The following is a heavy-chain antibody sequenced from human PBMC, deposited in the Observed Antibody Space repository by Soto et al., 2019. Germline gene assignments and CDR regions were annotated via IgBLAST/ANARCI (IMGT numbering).Heavy chain of an antibody. CDR1: GFTFSSYW. CDR3: ARFYYDSSGYLPSPYYYYYGMDV. Sequence: HPGGPLRLSCAASGFTFSSYWMSWVRQAPGKGLEWVANIKQDGSEKYYVDSVKGRFTISRDNAKNSLYLQMNSLRAEDTAVYYCARFYYDSSGYLPSPYYYYYGMDVWGQGTTVTVSS. J-gene: IGHJ6*02. D-gene: IGHD3-22*01. V-gene: IGHV3-7*04. CDR2: IKQDGSEK.